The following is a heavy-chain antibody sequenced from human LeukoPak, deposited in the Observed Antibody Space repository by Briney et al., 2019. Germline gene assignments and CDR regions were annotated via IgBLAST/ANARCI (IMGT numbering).Heavy chain of an antibody. V-gene: IGHV1-18*01. CDR2: ISVNNDNP. Sequence: ASVKVSFKASGYTFSNFGISWVRQAPGQGLEWMGCISVNNDNPNYGQNFQGRFTVTSDSSTSTAYMELRNLRSDDTAVYYCARDGTSTDDYWGQGTLVTVSS. CDR1: GYTFSNFG. D-gene: IGHD2-2*01. J-gene: IGHJ4*02. CDR3: ARDGTSTDDY.